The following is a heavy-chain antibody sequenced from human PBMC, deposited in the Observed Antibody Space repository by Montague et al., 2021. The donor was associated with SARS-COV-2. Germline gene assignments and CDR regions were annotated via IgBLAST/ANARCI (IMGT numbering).Heavy chain of an antibody. CDR3: ARKGSGRSDLAY. CDR1: GVSILSDSS. CDR2: IFHTGST. D-gene: IGHD1-26*01. Sequence: SETLSLTCTVSGVSILSDSSETHMPLPPSLALLVCGVIFHTGSTKYKPSLKSRVSMSVDKSWNQFSLRLTSVTAADTAIYYCARKGSGRSDLAYWGQGTLVNVAS. J-gene: IGHJ4*02. V-gene: IGHV4-4*02.